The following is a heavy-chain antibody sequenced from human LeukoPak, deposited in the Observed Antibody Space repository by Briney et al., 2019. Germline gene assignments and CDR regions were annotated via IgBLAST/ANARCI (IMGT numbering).Heavy chain of an antibody. D-gene: IGHD6-13*01. CDR3: ARNPVAGGGYYYGMDV. CDR2: IYPGDSDT. V-gene: IGHV5-51*01. J-gene: IGHJ6*02. Sequence: GESLKISCQGSGYSFTSYWIGWVRQMPGKGLEWMGIIYPGDSDTRYSPSFQGQVTISADKSISTAYLQWSSLKASDTAMYYCARNPVAGGGYYYGMDVWGQGTTVTVSS. CDR1: GYSFTSYW.